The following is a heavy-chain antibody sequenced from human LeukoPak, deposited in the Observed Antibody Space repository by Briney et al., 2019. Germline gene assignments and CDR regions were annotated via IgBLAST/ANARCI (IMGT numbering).Heavy chain of an antibody. D-gene: IGHD3-22*01. CDR1: GGSISSSSYY. Sequence: SETLSLTCTVSGGSISSSSYYWGWLRQSPGKGLEWIGSIHPSGRLYNNPSLESRVTISIDTSKNQFSLNLNSVTAADTAVYFCSRGLDSRKLGYWGQGTLVTVSS. CDR3: SRGLDSRKLGY. J-gene: IGHJ4*02. CDR2: IHPSGRL. V-gene: IGHV4-39*07.